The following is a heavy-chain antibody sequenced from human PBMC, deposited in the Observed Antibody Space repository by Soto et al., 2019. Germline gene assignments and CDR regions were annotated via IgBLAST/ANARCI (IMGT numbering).Heavy chain of an antibody. V-gene: IGHV4-4*07. CDR1: GGSINTFY. CDR2: IFSSGST. CDR3: AREGSYSAYNFAHGIQLWSFDF. J-gene: IGHJ4*02. D-gene: IGHD5-12*01. Sequence: SETLSLTCTVSGGSINTFYWSWVRQPAGKGLEWIGRIFSSGSTSFNPSLESRVAISVDTSKNHFSLNLSSVTAADMAVYYCAREGSYSAYNFAHGIQLWSFDFWGQGALVTVSS.